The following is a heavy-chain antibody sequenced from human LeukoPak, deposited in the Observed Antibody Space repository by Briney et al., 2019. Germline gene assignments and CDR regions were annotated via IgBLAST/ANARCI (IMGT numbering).Heavy chain of an antibody. J-gene: IGHJ4*02. Sequence: SETLSLTCTVSGGSISSGGYYWSWIRQHPGKGLEWIGYIHNTGSTHYNPSLKGRVTISVDTSKNQFSLKLSSVTAADTAVYFCARSDWNYCSSSSCYTALVLWGQGTLVTVSS. D-gene: IGHD2-2*02. V-gene: IGHV4-31*03. CDR3: ARSDWNYCSSSSCYTALVL. CDR2: IHNTGST. CDR1: GGSISSGGYY.